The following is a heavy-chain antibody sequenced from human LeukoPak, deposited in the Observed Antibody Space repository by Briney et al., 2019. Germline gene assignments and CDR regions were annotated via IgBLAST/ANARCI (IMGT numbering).Heavy chain of an antibody. J-gene: IGHJ5*02. D-gene: IGHD2-2*02. Sequence: GGSLRLSCAASGFTFSSYAMSWVRQAPGKGLEWVSAISGSGGSTYYADSVKGWFTISRDNSKNTLYLQMNSLRAEDTAVYYCAKHFHLGNCSSTSCYTAWGQGTLVTVSS. CDR2: ISGSGGST. CDR3: AKHFHLGNCSSTSCYTA. V-gene: IGHV3-23*01. CDR1: GFTFSSYA.